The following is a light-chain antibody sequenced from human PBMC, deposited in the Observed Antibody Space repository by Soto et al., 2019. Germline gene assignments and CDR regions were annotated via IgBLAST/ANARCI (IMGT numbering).Light chain of an antibody. CDR2: DAS. Sequence: DIQMTQSPSTLSASVGDRVTITCRASQSISSWLAWYQQKPGKAPKLLIFDASILESGVPSRFSGSGSGTQFTRTISSLQPDDFATYYCQQYNSYLRTFGQGTKVEVK. CDR3: QQYNSYLRT. V-gene: IGKV1-5*01. J-gene: IGKJ1*01. CDR1: QSISSW.